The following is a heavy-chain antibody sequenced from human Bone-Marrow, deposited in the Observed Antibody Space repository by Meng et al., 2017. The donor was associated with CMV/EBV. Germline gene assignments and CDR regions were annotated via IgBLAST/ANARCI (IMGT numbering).Heavy chain of an antibody. CDR1: GGSISGYF. CDR3: ARDGPQWFDP. V-gene: IGHV4-59*01. J-gene: IGHJ5*02. Sequence: SETLSLTCTVSGGSISGYFWIWIRQPPGKGLEWLGYVDNSGNTNYSPSLKSRGTISLDPSKNQFPLNLTSVTGADTAVYFCARDGPQWFDPWGQGTLVTVSS. CDR2: VDNSGNT.